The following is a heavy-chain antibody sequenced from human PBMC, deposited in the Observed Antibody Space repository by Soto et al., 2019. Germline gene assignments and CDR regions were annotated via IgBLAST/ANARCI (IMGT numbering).Heavy chain of an antibody. CDR1: GGAFIGYY. Sequence: PAETLSLTCAVYGGAFIGYYCIWSGHPPGKGLEWIGEINHSGSTNYNPSLKSRVTISVDTSKNQFSLKLSSVTAADTAVYYCARGRAAAGTWLSWFDPWGQGTLVTVSS. V-gene: IGHV4-34*01. CDR3: ARGRAAAGTWLSWFDP. J-gene: IGHJ5*02. CDR2: INHSGST. D-gene: IGHD6-13*01.